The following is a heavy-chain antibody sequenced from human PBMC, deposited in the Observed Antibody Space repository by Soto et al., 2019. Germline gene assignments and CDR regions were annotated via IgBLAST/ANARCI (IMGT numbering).Heavy chain of an antibody. CDR2: FDPEDGET. CDR3: ATPAEHLYYYYYGMDV. CDR1: GYTLTELS. Sequence: ASVKVSCKVSGYTLTELSMHWVRQAPGKGLEWMGGFDPEDGETIYAQKFQGRVTMTEDTSTDTAYMELSSLRSEDTAVYYCATPAEHLYYYYYGMDVWGQGTTVTVSS. V-gene: IGHV1-24*01. J-gene: IGHJ6*02.